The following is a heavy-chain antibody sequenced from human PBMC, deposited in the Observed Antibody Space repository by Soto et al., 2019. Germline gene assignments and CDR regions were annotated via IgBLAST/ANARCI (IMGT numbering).Heavy chain of an antibody. J-gene: IGHJ4*02. V-gene: IGHV4-30-4*01. CDR1: GGSISSGDYY. Sequence: LSLTCTVSGGSISSGDYYWSWVRQPPGKGLEWIGYIYYSGSTYYNPSLKSRVTISVDTSKNQFSLKLSSVTAADTAVYYCARVVTAIQGFDYWGQGALVTV. D-gene: IGHD2-21*02. CDR3: ARVVTAIQGFDY. CDR2: IYYSGST.